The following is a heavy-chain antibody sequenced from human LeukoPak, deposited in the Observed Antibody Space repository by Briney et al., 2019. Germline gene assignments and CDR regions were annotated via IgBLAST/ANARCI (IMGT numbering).Heavy chain of an antibody. Sequence: GGSLRLSCAASGFTFNTFSMNWVRQAPGKGPEWVSYISSSGTTTYYVDSVKGRFTISRDNAKNSLYLQMNSLRAEDTAVYYCVRRGLIETEYLERWGQGTLVIVSS. CDR1: GFTFNTFS. CDR3: VRRGLIETEYLER. J-gene: IGHJ1*01. D-gene: IGHD3-10*01. V-gene: IGHV3-48*04. CDR2: ISSSGTTT.